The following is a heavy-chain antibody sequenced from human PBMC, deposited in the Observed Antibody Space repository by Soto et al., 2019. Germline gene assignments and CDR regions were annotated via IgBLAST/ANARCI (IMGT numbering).Heavy chain of an antibody. CDR3: ASPLSSSTRCGPSFFAS. D-gene: IGHD2-2*01. J-gene: IGHJ4*02. CDR2: MNPDNGKT. Sequence: QVQLVQSGAEVKKPGASVKVSCKASGYTFTSNDINWVRQAPGQGPEWMGWMNPDNGKTGFAQKFQGRITMTGNPSISTAYRELSSLRSADTAVFFCASPLSSSTRCGPSFFASWGQGSLVTVSS. V-gene: IGHV1-8*01. CDR1: GYTFTSND.